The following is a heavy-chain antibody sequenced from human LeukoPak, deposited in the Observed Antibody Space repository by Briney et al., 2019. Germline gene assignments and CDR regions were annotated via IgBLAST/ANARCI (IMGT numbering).Heavy chain of an antibody. CDR3: AKDQGYSYDPAYYFDY. D-gene: IGHD5-18*01. CDR2: ISGSGGST. Sequence: GGSLRLSCAASGFTFSSYSMNWVRQAPGKGLEWVSAISGSGGSTYYADSVKGRFTISRDNSKNTLYLQMNSLRAEDTAVYYCAKDQGYSYDPAYYFDYWGQGTLVTVSS. J-gene: IGHJ4*02. V-gene: IGHV3-23*01. CDR1: GFTFSSYS.